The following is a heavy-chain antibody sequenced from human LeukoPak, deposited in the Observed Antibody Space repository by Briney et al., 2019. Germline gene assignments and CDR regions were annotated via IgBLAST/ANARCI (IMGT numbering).Heavy chain of an antibody. D-gene: IGHD3-10*01. CDR1: GFTFSRYW. CDR3: VRDNYGVDY. J-gene: IGHJ4*02. V-gene: IGHV3-74*03. Sequence: GGSLRPSCAASGFTFSRYWMQWVRQAPGQGLVWVSHVNSDGSSTTYADSVKGRFTTSRDNAKNTLYLQMNSLRAEDTAVYYCVRDNYGVDYWGQGTLVTVSS. CDR2: VNSDGSST.